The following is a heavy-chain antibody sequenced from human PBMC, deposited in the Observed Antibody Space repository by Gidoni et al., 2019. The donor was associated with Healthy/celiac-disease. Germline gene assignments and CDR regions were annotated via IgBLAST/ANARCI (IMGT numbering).Heavy chain of an antibody. CDR3: AKDGYSSSWYEDYYYYGMDV. V-gene: IGHV3-30*18. J-gene: IGHJ6*02. D-gene: IGHD6-13*01. CDR2: ISYDGSNT. CDR1: GFSFSSYG. Sequence: QVQLVESGGGVVQPGRSLRLSCAASGFSFSSYGMHRVRQAPGKGLEGVAVISYDGSNTYYADSVKGRFTISRDNSKNTLYLQMNSLRAEDTAVYYCAKDGYSSSWYEDYYYYGMDVWGQGTTVTVSS.